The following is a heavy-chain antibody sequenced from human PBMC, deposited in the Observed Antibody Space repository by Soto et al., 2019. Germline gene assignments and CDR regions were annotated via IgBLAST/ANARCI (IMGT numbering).Heavy chain of an antibody. CDR3: AKVPLLGYGSGGSCYSFDY. J-gene: IGHJ4*02. D-gene: IGHD2-15*01. CDR1: GFTFSSYG. Sequence: QLQLVESGGGVVQPGRSLRLSCAASGFTFSSYGTHWVRQAPGKGLVWVAVISYDGSNKYYEDSVKGRFTISRDNSKNTLSLKMNRLREEDTAVYYCAKVPLLGYGSGGSCYSFDYWGQGTPVTVSS. V-gene: IGHV3-30*18. CDR2: ISYDGSNK.